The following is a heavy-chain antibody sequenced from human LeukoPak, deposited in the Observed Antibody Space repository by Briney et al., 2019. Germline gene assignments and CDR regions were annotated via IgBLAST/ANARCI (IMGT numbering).Heavy chain of an antibody. CDR1: GYTFTSYG. V-gene: IGHV1-18*01. Sequence: ASVKVSCKTSGYTFTSYGLSWVRQAPGQGLEWMGCIITYNGNTYYSQKLQGRVTMTTDTSTSTAYMELRSLRSDDTAVFYCAKTTVTSEEYFYYYMDVWGKGTTVTVSS. D-gene: IGHD4-17*01. J-gene: IGHJ6*03. CDR3: AKTTVTSEEYFYYYMDV. CDR2: IITYNGNT.